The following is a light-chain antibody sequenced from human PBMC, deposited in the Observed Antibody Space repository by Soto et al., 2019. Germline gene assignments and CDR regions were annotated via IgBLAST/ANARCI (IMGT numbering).Light chain of an antibody. CDR3: TSYTSSGNVI. J-gene: IGLJ2*01. V-gene: IGLV2-18*02. CDR2: EVS. Sequence: QSVLTQPPSVSVSPGQSVTISCTGTSSDVGSFNRVSWYQQPPGTAPKLMIYEVSDRPSGVPDRFSGSKSGNTASLTISGLQAEDEADYYCTSYTSSGNVIFGGGTKLTVL. CDR1: SSDVGSFNR.